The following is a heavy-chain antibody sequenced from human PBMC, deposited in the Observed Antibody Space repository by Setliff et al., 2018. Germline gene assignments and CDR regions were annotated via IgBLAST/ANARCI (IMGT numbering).Heavy chain of an antibody. Sequence: SETLSLTCSVSGESFSNNYWSWIRQTPGKGLEWIGESNHGGSTTYHPSLKSRLTMSVDTSKNQFSLKLAAVTAADTAVYYCARRWNFGPYGSGIHDGFDMWGQGTMVTVSS. CDR3: ARRWNFGPYGSGIHDGFDM. D-gene: IGHD3-10*01. CDR1: GESFSNNY. V-gene: IGHV4-34*01. J-gene: IGHJ3*02. CDR2: SNHGGST.